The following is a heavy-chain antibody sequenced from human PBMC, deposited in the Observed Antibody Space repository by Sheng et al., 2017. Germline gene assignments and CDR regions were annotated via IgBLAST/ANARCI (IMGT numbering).Heavy chain of an antibody. J-gene: IGHJ6*03. Sequence: VQTGAEGGEAWASQKVSCKTSGYIFSAYYVHWVRQALDRGLSGWDGSNLTLETQTMHRSFRARVTMTRDTSISTVYMELTSLTSDDTAIYYCATSLVYYYLSVWGKGTT. CDR2: SNLTLET. CDR3: ATSLVYYYLSV. CDR1: GYIFSAYY. D-gene: IGHD2-8*02. V-gene: IGHV1-2*02.